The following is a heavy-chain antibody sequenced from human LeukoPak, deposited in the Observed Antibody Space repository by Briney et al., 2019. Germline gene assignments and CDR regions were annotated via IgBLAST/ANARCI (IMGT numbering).Heavy chain of an antibody. CDR1: GFTFSSYG. CDR2: ISYDGSNK. J-gene: IGHJ4*02. V-gene: IGHV3-30*18. D-gene: IGHD4-17*01. CDR3: AKDGPVTTGAFDY. Sequence: GGSLRLSCAASGFTFSSYGMHWVRQAPGKGLEWVAVISYDGSNKYYADSVKGRFTISRDNSKNTLYLQMNSLRAEDTAVYYCAKDGPVTTGAFDYWGQGTLVTVSS.